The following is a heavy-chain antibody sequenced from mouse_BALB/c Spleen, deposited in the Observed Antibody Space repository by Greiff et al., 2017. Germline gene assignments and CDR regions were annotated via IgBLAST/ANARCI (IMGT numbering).Heavy chain of an antibody. Sequence: EVQLQQSGPGLVKPSQSLSLTCTVTGYSITSDYAWNWIRQFPGNKLEWMGYISYSGSTSYNPSLKSRISITRDTSKNQFFLQLNSVTTEDTATYYCAREDYGYAMDYWGQGTSVTVSS. J-gene: IGHJ4*01. CDR1: GYSITSDYA. CDR2: ISYSGST. CDR3: AREDYGYAMDY. V-gene: IGHV3-2*02. D-gene: IGHD1-1*01.